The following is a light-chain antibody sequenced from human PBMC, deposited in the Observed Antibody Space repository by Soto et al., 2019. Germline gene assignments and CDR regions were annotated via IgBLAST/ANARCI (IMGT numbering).Light chain of an antibody. CDR2: EVS. CDR3: SSFTSSSTYV. J-gene: IGLJ1*01. Sequence: LTQSASVSGSPGQSITISCTGTSSDVGGYKYVSWYQQHPGKAPKLMIYEVSNRPSGVSNRFSGSRSGNTASLTISGLQAEDEADYYCSSFTSSSTYVFGTGTKVTVL. CDR1: SSDVGGYKY. V-gene: IGLV2-14*01.